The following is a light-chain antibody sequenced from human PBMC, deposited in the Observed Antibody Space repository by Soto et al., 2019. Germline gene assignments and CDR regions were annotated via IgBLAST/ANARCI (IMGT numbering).Light chain of an antibody. Sequence: MPQSSSTLPASGVQRHAITCRASQTISSWLAWYQQKPGKAPKLLIYDASSLESGVPSRLSGSGSGPEFTLTISSLQPDDFATYYCQQYNSYPWTFGQGTKVDIK. CDR3: QQYNSYPWT. CDR2: DAS. V-gene: IGKV1-5*01. J-gene: IGKJ1*01. CDR1: QTISSW.